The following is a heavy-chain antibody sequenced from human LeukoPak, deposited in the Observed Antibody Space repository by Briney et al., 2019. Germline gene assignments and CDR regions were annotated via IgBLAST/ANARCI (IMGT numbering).Heavy chain of an antibody. V-gene: IGHV4-30-2*01. CDR2: IYHSGST. Sequence: SQTLSLTCAVSGGSISSGGYSWSWIRQPPGKGLEWIGYIYHSGSTYYNPSLKSRVTISVDRSKNQFSLKLSSVTAADTAVYYCAATYYYDSSGYYRDYWGQGTLVTVSS. CDR1: GGSISSGGYS. D-gene: IGHD3-22*01. CDR3: AATYYYDSSGYYRDY. J-gene: IGHJ4*02.